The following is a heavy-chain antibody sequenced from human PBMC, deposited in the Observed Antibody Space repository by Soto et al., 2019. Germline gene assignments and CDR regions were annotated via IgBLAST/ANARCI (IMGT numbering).Heavy chain of an antibody. V-gene: IGHV1-3*01. Sequence: ASVKVSCKASGYTFTSYAMHWVRQAPGQRLEWMGWINAGNGNTKYSQKFQGRVTITRDTSASTAYMELSSLRSDDTAVYYCVRGPDYEGYFDYWGQGTLVTVSS. CDR1: GYTFTSYA. D-gene: IGHD3-22*01. CDR2: INAGNGNT. CDR3: VRGPDYEGYFDY. J-gene: IGHJ4*02.